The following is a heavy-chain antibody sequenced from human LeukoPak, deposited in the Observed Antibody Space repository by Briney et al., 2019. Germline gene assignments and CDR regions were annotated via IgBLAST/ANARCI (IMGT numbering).Heavy chain of an antibody. Sequence: GGSLRLSCAASGFTFSSYATHWVRQAPGKGLEWVAVISYDGSNKYYADSVKGRFTISRDNSKNTLYLQMNSLRAEDTAVYYRARGGSGGSYYFDYWGQGTLVTVSS. CDR3: ARGGSGGSYYFDY. CDR2: ISYDGSNK. CDR1: GFTFSSYA. J-gene: IGHJ4*02. V-gene: IGHV3-30*04. D-gene: IGHD2-15*01.